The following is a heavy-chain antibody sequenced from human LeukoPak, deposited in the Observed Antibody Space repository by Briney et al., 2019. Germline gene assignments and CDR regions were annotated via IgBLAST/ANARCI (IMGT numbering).Heavy chain of an antibody. Sequence: SVKVSCKASGGTFSSYAISWVRQAPGQGLEWMGGIIPIFGTANYAQKFQGRVTITTDESTSTAYMELRSLRSDDTAVYYCARDRRIGNFDYWGQGTLVTVSS. J-gene: IGHJ4*02. CDR3: ARDRRIGNFDY. CDR2: IIPIFGTA. CDR1: GGTFSSYA. V-gene: IGHV1-69*05. D-gene: IGHD1-14*01.